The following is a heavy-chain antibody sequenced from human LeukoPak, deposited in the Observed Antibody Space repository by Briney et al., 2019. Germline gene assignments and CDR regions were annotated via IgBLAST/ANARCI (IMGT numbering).Heavy chain of an antibody. V-gene: IGHV3-33*01. CDR2: IWYDGSNK. J-gene: IGHJ4*02. CDR1: GFTFSSYG. D-gene: IGHD2-15*01. Sequence: PGGSLRLSCAASGFTFSSYGMHWVRQAPGKGLEWVAVIWYDGSNKYYADSVKGRFTISRDNSKNTLYLQMNSLRAEDTAVYYCARDSDCCSGGSCYSLDYWGQGTLVTVSS. CDR3: ARDSDCCSGGSCYSLDY.